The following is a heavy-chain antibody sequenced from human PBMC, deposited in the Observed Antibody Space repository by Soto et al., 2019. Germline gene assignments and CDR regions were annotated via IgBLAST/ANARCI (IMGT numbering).Heavy chain of an antibody. CDR1: GYTLTELS. J-gene: IGHJ4*02. Sequence: GASVKVSCKVSGYTLTELSMHWVRQAPGKGLEWMGGFDPEDGETIYAQKFQGRVTMTEDTSTDTAYMELSSLRSEDTAVYYCATDLRYFDSRAYWGQGTLVTVSS. CDR3: ATDLRYFDSRAY. D-gene: IGHD3-9*01. V-gene: IGHV1-24*01. CDR2: FDPEDGET.